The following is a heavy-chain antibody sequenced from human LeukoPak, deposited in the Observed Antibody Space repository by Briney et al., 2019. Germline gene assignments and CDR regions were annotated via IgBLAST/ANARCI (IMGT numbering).Heavy chain of an antibody. CDR2: FDPEDGET. CDR3: ARTGIAVAGTVY. Sequence: ASVKVSCKVSGYTLTELSMHWVRQAPGKGLEWMGGFDPEDGETIYAQKFQGRVTMTRDTSISTAHMELSRLRSDDTAVYYCARTGIAVAGTVYWGQGTLVTVSS. CDR1: GYTLTELS. J-gene: IGHJ4*02. V-gene: IGHV1-24*01. D-gene: IGHD6-19*01.